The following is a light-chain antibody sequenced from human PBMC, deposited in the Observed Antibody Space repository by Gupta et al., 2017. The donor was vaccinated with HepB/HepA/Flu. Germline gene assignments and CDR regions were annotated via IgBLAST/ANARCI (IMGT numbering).Light chain of an antibody. V-gene: IGLV2-11*01. CDR3: CSYAGSSSVI. J-gene: IGLJ2*01. Sequence: QSALTQPRSVSGSPAQSVTITCTGTSSDVGAYNYVSWYQQHPGKAPKLMTYDVTRRPSGVPDRFSGSKSGNTASLTISGLQAEDEADYYCCSYAGSSSVIFGGGTKLTVL. CDR1: SSDVGAYNY. CDR2: DVT.